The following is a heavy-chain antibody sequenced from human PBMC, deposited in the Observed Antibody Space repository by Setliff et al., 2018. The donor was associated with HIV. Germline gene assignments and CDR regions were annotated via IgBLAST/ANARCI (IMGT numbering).Heavy chain of an antibody. CDR3: ARDSYYDSSGYYPLGDFQH. Sequence: ASVKVSCKASGYTFTSYGISWVRQAPGRGLEWMGWISAYNGNTNYAQKLQGRVTMTTDTSTSTAYMELRSLRSDDTAVYYCARDSYYDSSGYYPLGDFQHWGQGTLVTVSS. J-gene: IGHJ1*01. CDR2: ISAYNGNT. V-gene: IGHV1-18*01. CDR1: GYTFTSYG. D-gene: IGHD3-22*01.